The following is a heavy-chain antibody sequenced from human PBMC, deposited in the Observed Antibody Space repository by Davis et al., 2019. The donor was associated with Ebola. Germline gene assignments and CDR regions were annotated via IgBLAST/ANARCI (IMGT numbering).Heavy chain of an antibody. CDR1: GGSISSSSYY. CDR3: AGAGYSSGWNFAS. CDR2: IYYSGST. D-gene: IGHD6-19*01. V-gene: IGHV4-39*07. Sequence: MPGGSLRLSCTVSGGSISSSSYYWGWIRQPPGKGLEWIGSIYYSGSTYYNPSLKSRVTISVDTSKNQFSLKLSSVTAADTAVYFCAGAGYSSGWNFASWGQGTLVTVSS. J-gene: IGHJ4*02.